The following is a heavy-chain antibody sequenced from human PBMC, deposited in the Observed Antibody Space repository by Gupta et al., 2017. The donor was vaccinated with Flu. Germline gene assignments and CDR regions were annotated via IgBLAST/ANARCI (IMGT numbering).Heavy chain of an antibody. CDR1: GFTFDQHA. D-gene: IGHD3-16*01. CDR2: FMHHGGRI. J-gene: IGHJ4*02. CDR3: GYDDLPGGLGY. V-gene: IGHV3-9*01. Sequence: EVQLVESGGGLVQPGRSMRLSCAASGFTFDQHAMHWVRQAPGKGLEWVSGFMHHGGRIDYADSVKGRFTISRDNAKNSLYLQMNSLRSEDTALYYCGYDDLPGGLGYWGQGTLVTVSS.